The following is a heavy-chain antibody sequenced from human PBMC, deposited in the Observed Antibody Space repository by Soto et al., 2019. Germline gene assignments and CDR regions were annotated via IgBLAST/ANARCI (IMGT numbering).Heavy chain of an antibody. J-gene: IGHJ4*02. Sequence: SETLSLTCTVSGGSISSYYWSWIRQPPGKGLEWIGYIYYSGSTNYNPSLKSRVTISVDTSKNQFSLKLSSVTAADTAVYYCARETVRGGTYDYWGQGTLVTVSS. CDR2: IYYSGST. V-gene: IGHV4-59*01. D-gene: IGHD3-16*01. CDR1: GGSISSYY. CDR3: ARETVRGGTYDY.